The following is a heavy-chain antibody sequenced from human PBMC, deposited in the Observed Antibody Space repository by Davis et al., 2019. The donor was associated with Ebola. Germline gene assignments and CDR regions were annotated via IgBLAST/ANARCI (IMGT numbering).Heavy chain of an antibody. J-gene: IGHJ4*02. CDR3: ARGHNRPLLLWFGELSY. D-gene: IGHD3-10*01. V-gene: IGHV3-74*01. CDR2: INSDGSST. CDR1: GFTFSSYW. Sequence: GESLKISCAASGFTFSSYWMHWVRQAPGKWLVWVSRINSDGSSTSYADSVKGRFTISRDNAKNTLYLQMNSLRAEDTAVYYCARGHNRPLLLWFGELSYWGQGTLVTVSS.